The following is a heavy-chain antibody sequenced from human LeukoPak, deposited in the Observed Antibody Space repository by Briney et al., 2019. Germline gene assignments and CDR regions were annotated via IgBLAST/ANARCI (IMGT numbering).Heavy chain of an antibody. CDR3: ARGQATVSLHY. CDR2: MNPNSGNT. CDR1: GYTFTSYA. J-gene: IGHJ4*02. Sequence: GASVKVSRKASGYTFTSYAMHWVRQAPGQRLEWMGWMNPNSGNTGYAQKFQGRVTMTRNTSISTAYMELSSLRSEDTAVYYCARGQATVSLHYWGQGTLVTVSS. D-gene: IGHD1-26*01. V-gene: IGHV1-8*02.